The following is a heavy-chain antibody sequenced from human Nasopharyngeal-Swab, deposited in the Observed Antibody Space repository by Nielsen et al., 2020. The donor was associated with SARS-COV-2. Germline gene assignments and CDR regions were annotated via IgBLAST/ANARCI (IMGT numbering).Heavy chain of an antibody. D-gene: IGHD6-13*01. CDR1: GGSFSGYF. V-gene: IGHV4-34*01. J-gene: IGHJ6*02. CDR2: INHSGST. Sequence: SETLSLTCAVYGGSFSGYFWSWIRQPPGKGLEWIGEINHSGSTNYNPSLKSRVTISVDTSKNQFSLKLSPVTAADTAAYYCARYRQYRGYYYYGMDVWGQGTTVTVSS. CDR3: ARYRQYRGYYYYGMDV.